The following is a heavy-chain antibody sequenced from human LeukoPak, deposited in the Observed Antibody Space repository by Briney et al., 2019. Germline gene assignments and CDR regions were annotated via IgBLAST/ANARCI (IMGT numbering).Heavy chain of an antibody. J-gene: IGHJ4*02. V-gene: IGHV3-30*18. CDR1: GFTFSSYG. D-gene: IGHD3-10*01. Sequence: GRSLRLSCAASGFTFSSYGMHWVHQAPGKGLEWVAVISYDGSNKYYADSVKGRFTISRDNSKNTLYLQMNSLRAEDTAVYYCAKDRGVAAPAPVYYFDYWGQGTLVTVSS. CDR3: AKDRGVAAPAPVYYFDY. CDR2: ISYDGSNK.